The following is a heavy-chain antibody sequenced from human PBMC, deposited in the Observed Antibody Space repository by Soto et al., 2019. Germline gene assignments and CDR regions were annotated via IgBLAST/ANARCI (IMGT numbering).Heavy chain of an antibody. Sequence: SETLSLTCTVSGGSVSSGSYYWSWIRQPPGKGLEWIGYIYYSGSTNYNPSLKSRVTISVDTSKNQFSLKLSSVTAADTAVYYCASGGIAAAGSINWFDPWGQGTLVTVSS. CDR1: GGSVSSGSYY. CDR2: IYYSGST. CDR3: ASGGIAAAGSINWFDP. V-gene: IGHV4-61*01. D-gene: IGHD6-13*01. J-gene: IGHJ5*02.